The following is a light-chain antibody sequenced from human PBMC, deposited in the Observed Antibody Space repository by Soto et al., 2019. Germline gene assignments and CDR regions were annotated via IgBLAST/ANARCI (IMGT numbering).Light chain of an antibody. Sequence: DIQMTQSPSSLSASVGDRVTITCRASESINTYLNWYQQKPGKAPNLLIYAASSLQGGVPSRFSGSGSGTDFTLTISSLQPEDFATYYGQQSYSTPLTFGGGTKVEIK. CDR1: ESINTY. CDR3: QQSYSTPLT. CDR2: AAS. J-gene: IGKJ4*01. V-gene: IGKV1-39*01.